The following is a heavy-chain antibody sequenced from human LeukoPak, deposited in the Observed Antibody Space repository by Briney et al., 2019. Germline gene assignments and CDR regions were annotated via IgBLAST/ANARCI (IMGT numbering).Heavy chain of an antibody. CDR3: AREGQLCSYYFDY. D-gene: IGHD5-18*01. V-gene: IGHV3-33*01. CDR1: GFTFSSYG. J-gene: IGHJ4*02. Sequence: GGSLRLSCAASGFTFSSYGMHWVRQAPGKGLEWVAVIWYDGSNKYYADSVKGRFTISRDNSKNTLYLQMNSLRAEDTAVYYCAREGQLCSYYFDYWGQGTLVTVSS. CDR2: IWYDGSNK.